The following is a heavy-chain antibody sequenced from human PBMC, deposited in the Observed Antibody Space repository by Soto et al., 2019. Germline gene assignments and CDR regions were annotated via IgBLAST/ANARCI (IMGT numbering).Heavy chain of an antibody. CDR3: AHIGFDSSSSGDAFAI. Sequence: QITLKESGPTLVKPKQTLTLTCTFSGFSLSTSGVGVGWIRQPPGKALEWRAHIYWDDDKGYSPSLKSRLTITKDTSNIQVVLTMTNMDPVDTATYCGAHIGFDSSSSGDAFAIWGQGTMVTVSS. CDR2: IYWDDDK. J-gene: IGHJ3*02. CDR1: GFSLSTSGVG. V-gene: IGHV2-5*02. D-gene: IGHD6-6*01.